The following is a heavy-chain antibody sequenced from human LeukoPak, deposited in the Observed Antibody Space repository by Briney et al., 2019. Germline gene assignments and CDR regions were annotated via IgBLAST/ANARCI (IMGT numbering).Heavy chain of an antibody. V-gene: IGHV3-11*01. J-gene: IGHJ4*02. CDR1: GFTFSDYY. CDR2: ISSSGSTI. Sequence: PGGSLRLSCAASGFTFSDYYVSWIRQAPGKGLEWVSYISSSGSTINYADSVKGRFTISRDSAKKSLFLQMNSPRAEDTAVYYCARVGSSGYPIDYWGQGTLVTVSS. D-gene: IGHD3-22*01. CDR3: ARVGSSGYPIDY.